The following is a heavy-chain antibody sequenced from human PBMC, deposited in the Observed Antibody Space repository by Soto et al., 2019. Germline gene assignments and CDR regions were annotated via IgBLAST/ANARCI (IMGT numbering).Heavy chain of an antibody. V-gene: IGHV1-18*01. D-gene: IGHD6-13*01. CDR2: INPSSGET. CDR3: ARDWYPRFDP. J-gene: IGHJ5*02. Sequence: QIRLVQSGGEVRTPGASVKVSCKASGYTFSSYGITWVRQAPGQGLEWLGWINPSSGETNYAQKFQGRVTVTTDTSTTTGYMELRNLTFDDTAAYYCARDWYPRFDPWGQGIPVTVSS. CDR1: GYTFSSYG.